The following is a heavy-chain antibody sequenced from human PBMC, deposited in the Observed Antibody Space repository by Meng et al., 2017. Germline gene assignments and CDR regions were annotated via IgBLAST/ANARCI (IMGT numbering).Heavy chain of an antibody. V-gene: IGHV1-69*06. CDR2: IIPIFGTA. J-gene: IGHJ5*02. Sequence: SVKVSCKASGYTFTSYTISWVRQAPGQGLEWMGGIIPIFGTANYAQKFQGRVTITADKSTSTAYMELSSLRSEDTAVYYCARPRDSYWFDPWGQGTLVTVSS. CDR3: ARPRDSYWFDP. CDR1: GYTFTSYT. D-gene: IGHD2-21*02.